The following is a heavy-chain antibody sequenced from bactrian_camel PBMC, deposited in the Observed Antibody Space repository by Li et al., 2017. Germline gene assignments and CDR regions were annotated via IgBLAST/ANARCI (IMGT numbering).Heavy chain of an antibody. CDR2: IDRDGST. Sequence: HVQLVESGGGLVQPGGSLTLSCAASGYTDSTNCVAWFRQVPGKEREGVAGIDRDGSTSYADSVKGRFTISRDNAKNTLYLQMNSLKPEDTAMYYCAKTGSYRLDHNYWGQGTQVTVS. D-gene: IGHD1*01. V-gene: IGHV3S1*01. CDR3: AKTGSYRLDHNY. CDR1: GYTDSTNC. J-gene: IGHJ4*01.